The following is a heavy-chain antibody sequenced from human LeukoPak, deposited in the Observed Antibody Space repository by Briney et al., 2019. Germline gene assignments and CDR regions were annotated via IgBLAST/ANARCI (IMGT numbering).Heavy chain of an antibody. D-gene: IGHD3-10*01. CDR3: ARVSVRFALNPYYFDY. J-gene: IGHJ4*02. CDR2: IYSGGST. CDR1: GFTVSSNY. V-gene: IGHV3-53*01. Sequence: RGSLRLSCAASGFTVSSNYMSWVRQAPGKGLEWVSVIYSGGSTYYADSVKGRFTISRDNSKNTLYLQMNSLRAEDTAVYYCARVSVRFALNPYYFDYWGQGTLVTVSS.